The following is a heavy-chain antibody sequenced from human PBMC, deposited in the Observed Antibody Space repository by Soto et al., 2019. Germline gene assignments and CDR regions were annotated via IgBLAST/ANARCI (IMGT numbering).Heavy chain of an antibody. Sequence: EVQLVESGGGLVQPGGSLRLSCAASGFTFSSYWMHWVRQAPGKGPVWVSRITSDGSVTDYAGSVKGRCSISRDNAKNTLYLQIKSLRAEDTAVYYCASATTSVGATTKGDYWGQGTLVTVAS. CDR3: ASATTSVGATTKGDY. V-gene: IGHV3-74*01. CDR2: ITSDGSVT. D-gene: IGHD1-26*01. CDR1: GFTFSSYW. J-gene: IGHJ4*02.